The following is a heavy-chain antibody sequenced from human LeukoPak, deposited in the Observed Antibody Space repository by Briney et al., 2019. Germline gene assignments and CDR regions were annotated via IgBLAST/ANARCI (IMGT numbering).Heavy chain of an antibody. CDR1: GFTFSDYS. V-gene: IGHV3-11*01. CDR3: AREDSSGWHVDY. CDR2: IPSRGSTI. D-gene: IGHD6-19*01. J-gene: IGHJ4*02. Sequence: PGGSLRLSCAASGFTFSDYSMTWIRQAPGKGLDWVSYIPSRGSTIYYADSVKGRFTISRDNAKNSLYLQMNSLRAEDTAVYFCAREDSSGWHVDYWGQGTLVTVSS.